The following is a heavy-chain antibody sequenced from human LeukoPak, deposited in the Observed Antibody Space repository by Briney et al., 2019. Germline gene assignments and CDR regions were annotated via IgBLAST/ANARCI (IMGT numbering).Heavy chain of an antibody. J-gene: IGHJ5*02. Sequence: ASVKVSCKVSGYTLTELSMHWVRQAPGKGLEWMGGFDPEDGETIYAQKYQGRVTMTEDTSTDTAYMELSSLRSEDTAVYYCVPLGYCSGGSCKNWFDPWGQGTLVTVSS. V-gene: IGHV1-24*01. D-gene: IGHD2-15*01. CDR3: VPLGYCSGGSCKNWFDP. CDR1: GYTLTELS. CDR2: FDPEDGET.